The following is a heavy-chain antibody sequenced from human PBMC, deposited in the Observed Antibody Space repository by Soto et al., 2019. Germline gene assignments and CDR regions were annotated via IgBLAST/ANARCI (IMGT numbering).Heavy chain of an antibody. Sequence: VQLQQWGAGLLKPSETLSFTCAVYGGSFSGYCWSWIRQTPGERLEWVGDICHGGGANYNPSLKSRVSLSMDPSKNPFSLKLNSVMAADTAVYYCAGYSNSWSKYVKHWGRGSLVTVSS. CDR1: GGSFSGYC. J-gene: IGHJ1*01. CDR2: ICHGGGA. V-gene: IGHV4-34*01. D-gene: IGHD6-13*01. CDR3: AGYSNSWSKYVKH.